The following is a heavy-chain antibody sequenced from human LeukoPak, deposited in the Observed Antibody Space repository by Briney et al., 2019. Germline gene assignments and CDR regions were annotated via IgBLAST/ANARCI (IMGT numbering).Heavy chain of an antibody. CDR3: ARLTRGQYCTTIRCDYFDY. CDR2: IYPGDSDT. Sequence: GESLKISCKGSGYRFTNNWIAWVRQMPGKGLEWMGIIYPGDSDTRYSPSFQGQFTMSADKSISTAYLQWSSLKASDTAMYYCARLTRGQYCTTIRCDYFDYWGQGTVVTVSS. V-gene: IGHV5-51*01. CDR1: GYRFTNNW. D-gene: IGHD2-8*01. J-gene: IGHJ4*02.